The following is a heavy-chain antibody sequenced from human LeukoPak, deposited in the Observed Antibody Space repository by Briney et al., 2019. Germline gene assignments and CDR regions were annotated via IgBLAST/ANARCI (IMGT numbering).Heavy chain of an antibody. Sequence: ASVTVSCKASGYTFTGYYMHWVRQAPGQGLEWMGWINPNSGGTNYAQKFQGRVTMTRDTSISTAYMELSSLRSEDTAVYYCARIGASGGGYWGRGTLVTVSS. CDR3: ARIGASGGGY. V-gene: IGHV1-2*02. CDR2: INPNSGGT. D-gene: IGHD3-16*01. J-gene: IGHJ4*02. CDR1: GYTFTGYY.